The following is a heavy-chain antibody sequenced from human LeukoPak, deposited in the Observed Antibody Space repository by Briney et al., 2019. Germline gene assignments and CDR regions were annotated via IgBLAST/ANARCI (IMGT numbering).Heavy chain of an antibody. Sequence: SETLSLTCAVYGGSFSGYYWSWIRQPPGKGLEWIGEINHSGSTNYNPSLKSRVTISVDRSKNQFSVKLSSVTAADTAVYYCARESGSYYIWGQGTLVTVSS. CDR2: INHSGST. CDR1: GGSFSGYY. V-gene: IGHV4-34*01. J-gene: IGHJ4*02. D-gene: IGHD1-26*01. CDR3: ARESGSYYI.